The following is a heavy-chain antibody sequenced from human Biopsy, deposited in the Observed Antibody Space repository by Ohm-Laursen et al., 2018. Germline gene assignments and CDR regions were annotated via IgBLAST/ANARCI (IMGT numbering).Heavy chain of an antibody. CDR2: IKSKTGGGTI. J-gene: IGHJ5*02. CDR1: GFPFTNAW. Sequence: SLRLSCAASGFPFTNAWMSWVRQAPGKGLEWVGRIKSKTGGGTIDYAASVIGRFSISRDDSKNTLYLQMNSLKTEDTAVYYCLSNWLDPWGQGTLVTVSS. V-gene: IGHV3-15*01. CDR3: LSNWLDP.